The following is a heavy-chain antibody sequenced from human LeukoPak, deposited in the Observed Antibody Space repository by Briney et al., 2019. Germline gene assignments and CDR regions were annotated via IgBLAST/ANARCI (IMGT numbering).Heavy chain of an antibody. V-gene: IGHV3-30*02. CDR3: AKGACSSTSCYYYYYYMDV. Sequence: GGSLRLSCAASGFTFSSYGMRWVRQAPGKGLEWVAFIRYDGSNKYYADSVKGRFTISRDNSKNTLYLQMNSLRAEDTAVYYCAKGACSSTSCYYYYYYMDVWGKGTTVTVSS. D-gene: IGHD2-2*01. J-gene: IGHJ6*03. CDR1: GFTFSSYG. CDR2: IRYDGSNK.